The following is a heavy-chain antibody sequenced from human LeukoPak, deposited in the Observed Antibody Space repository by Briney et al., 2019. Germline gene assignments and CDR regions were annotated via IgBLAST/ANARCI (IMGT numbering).Heavy chain of an antibody. D-gene: IGHD6-13*01. CDR2: INHSGST. Sequence: SEALSLTCAVYGGSFSGYYWSWIRQPPGKGLEWIGEINHSGSTNYNPSLKSRVTISVDTSKNQFPLKLSSVTAADTAVYYCARVAAAGTIDYWGQGTLVTVSS. CDR1: GGSFSGYY. J-gene: IGHJ4*02. CDR3: ARVAAAGTIDY. V-gene: IGHV4-34*01.